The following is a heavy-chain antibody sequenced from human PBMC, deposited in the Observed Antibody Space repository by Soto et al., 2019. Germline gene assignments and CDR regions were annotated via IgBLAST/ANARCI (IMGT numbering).Heavy chain of an antibody. CDR2: IIPISGTA. CDR1: GGTFSSYA. Sequence: QVQLVQSGAEVKKPGSSVKVSCKASGGTFSSYAISWVRQAPGQGLEWMGGIIPISGTANYAQKFQGRVTITADESTSAAYMELSRLRSEDTAVYYCARSQGSSTSLEIYHYYYYGMDVWGQGTTVTVSS. V-gene: IGHV1-69*01. J-gene: IGHJ6*02. CDR3: ARSQGSSTSLEIYHYYYYGMDV. D-gene: IGHD2-2*01.